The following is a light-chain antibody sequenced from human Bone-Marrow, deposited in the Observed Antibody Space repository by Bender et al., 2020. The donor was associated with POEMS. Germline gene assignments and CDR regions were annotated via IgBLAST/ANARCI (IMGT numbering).Light chain of an antibody. J-gene: IGLJ3*02. CDR3: AVWDDSLNGWV. CDR1: NTDVGRYDR. V-gene: IGLV2-18*01. CDR2: EVN. Sequence: QSVLTQPPSASGTPGQRVTISCTGTNTDVGRYDRVSWFQQSPGTAPKLMIFEVNNRPSGVPNRFAGSKSDNTASLAISGLQSEDEADYYCAVWDDSLNGWVFGGGTKLTVL.